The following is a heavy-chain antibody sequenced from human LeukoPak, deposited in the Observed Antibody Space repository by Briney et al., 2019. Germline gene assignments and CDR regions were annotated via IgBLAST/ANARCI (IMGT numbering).Heavy chain of an antibody. CDR2: ISAYNGNT. J-gene: IGHJ5*02. Sequence: ASVKVSFTASGYTFSSSGISWVRHAPGQGLEWMGWISAYNGNTNYAQKFQGRVTMTTDTSTSTAHMEVRSLKSDDTAVYYCARTTVVSMASWFDPWGQGTLVTVSS. D-gene: IGHD4-23*01. CDR3: ARTTVVSMASWFDP. V-gene: IGHV1-18*01. CDR1: GYTFSSSG.